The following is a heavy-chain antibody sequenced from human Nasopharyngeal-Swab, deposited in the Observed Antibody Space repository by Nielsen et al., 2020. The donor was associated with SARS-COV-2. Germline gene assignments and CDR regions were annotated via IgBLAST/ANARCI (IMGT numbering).Heavy chain of an antibody. V-gene: IGHV1-18*01. Sequence: ASVKVSCKASGYTFTSYGISWVRQAPGQGLEWMGWISAYNGNTNYAQKLQGRVTMTTDTSTSTAYMELRSLRSDDTAVYYCARDPGVVPAAKRYFDYWGQGTLVTVSS. CDR3: ARDPGVVPAAKRYFDY. CDR1: GYTFTSYG. D-gene: IGHD2-2*01. CDR2: ISAYNGNT. J-gene: IGHJ4*02.